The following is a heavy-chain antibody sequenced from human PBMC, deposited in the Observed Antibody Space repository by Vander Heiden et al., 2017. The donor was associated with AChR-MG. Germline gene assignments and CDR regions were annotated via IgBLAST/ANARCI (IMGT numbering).Heavy chain of an antibody. CDR1: GFTFSTYA. Sequence: EVQLLESGGGLVQPGGSLRLSCEVSGFTFSTYAMTWVRQAPGKGLGWVSTISGSGDKTYSAASVKGRFTISRDNSKNTLYLQMNSLRAEDTAVYYCVKRAWATIREPGGFDYWGQGTLVTVSS. CDR2: ISGSGDKT. CDR3: VKRAWATIREPGGFDY. J-gene: IGHJ4*02. V-gene: IGHV3-23*01. D-gene: IGHD1-1*01.